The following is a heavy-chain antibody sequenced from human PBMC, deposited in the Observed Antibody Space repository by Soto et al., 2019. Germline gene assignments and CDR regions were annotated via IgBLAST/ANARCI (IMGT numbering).Heavy chain of an antibody. CDR2: IHWDDDK. D-gene: IGHD3-10*01. CDR1: GGSISSYYW. Sequence: TLSLTCTVSGGSISSYYWTWIRQPPGKALEWLAHIHWDDDKDYNKFLETRLSISKDTSKNQVALTVRNVDPVDTATYYCASIRRTRVSSGSWRSDGMDVWGQGTPVTVSS. V-gene: IGHV2-70*18. CDR3: ASIRRTRVSSGSWRSDGMDV. J-gene: IGHJ6*02.